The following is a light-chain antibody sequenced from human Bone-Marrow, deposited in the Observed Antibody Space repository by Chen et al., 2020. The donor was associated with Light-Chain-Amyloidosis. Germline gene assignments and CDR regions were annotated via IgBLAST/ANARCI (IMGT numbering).Light chain of an antibody. V-gene: IGLV2-14*01. Sequence: QSAMPQHASVSGSPRQSITISCTGTSSDVGGDNHVYWYQQHPANAPKLMIYEVTNRPSSVPDRFSGSKSDNTASLTISGLQTEDEADYFCSSYTITNTLVFGSGTRVTVL. CDR3: SSYTITNTLV. CDR1: SSDVGGDNH. J-gene: IGLJ1*01. CDR2: EVT.